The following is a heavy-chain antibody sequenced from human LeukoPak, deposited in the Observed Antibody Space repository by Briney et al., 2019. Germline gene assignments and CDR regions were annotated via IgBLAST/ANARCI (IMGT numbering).Heavy chain of an antibody. V-gene: IGHV4-30-2*01. Sequence: PSETLSLTCTVSGGSISSGGYYWSWIRQPPGKGLEWIGYIYHSGSTYYNPSLKSRVTISVDRSKNRFSLKLSSVTAADTAVYYCARAGIGGYCSSTSCYDYWGQGTLVTVSS. CDR3: ARAGIGGYCSSTSCYDY. CDR2: IYHSGST. CDR1: GGSISSGGYY. J-gene: IGHJ4*02. D-gene: IGHD2-2*01.